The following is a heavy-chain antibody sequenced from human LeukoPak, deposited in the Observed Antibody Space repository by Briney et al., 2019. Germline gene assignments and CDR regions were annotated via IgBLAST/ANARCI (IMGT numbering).Heavy chain of an antibody. Sequence: SETLSGTCSVSGGSISSSSYCWRWISQPPGKGLEWIGSIYYSGSTYYNPSLKSRVTISVDTSKNQFSLKLSSVTAADTAVYYCARVDSGSYYGDYYYYMDVWGKGTTVTVSS. J-gene: IGHJ6*03. CDR3: ARVDSGSYYGDYYYYMDV. V-gene: IGHV4-39*07. CDR1: GGSISSSSYC. CDR2: IYYSGST. D-gene: IGHD1-26*01.